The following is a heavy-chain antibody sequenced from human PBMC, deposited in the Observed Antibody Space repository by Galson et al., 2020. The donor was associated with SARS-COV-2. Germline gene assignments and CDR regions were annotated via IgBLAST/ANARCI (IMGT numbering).Heavy chain of an antibody. V-gene: IGHV4-61*01. Sequence: ETLSLTCTVSGGSVSSGSYYWSWIRQPPGKGLEWIGHIYYSGSTNYNPSLKSRVTISVDTSKNQFSLKLSSVTAADTAVYYCARTLNYCSSTSCYWDDAFDIWGQGTMVTVSS. J-gene: IGHJ3*02. CDR1: GGSVSSGSYY. CDR3: ARTLNYCSSTSCYWDDAFDI. CDR2: IYYSGST. D-gene: IGHD2-2*01.